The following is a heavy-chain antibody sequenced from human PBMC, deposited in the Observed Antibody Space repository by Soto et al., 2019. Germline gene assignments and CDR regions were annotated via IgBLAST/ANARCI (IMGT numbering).Heavy chain of an antibody. Sequence: SETLSLTCAVSGGSISSGGYSWSWIRQPPGKGLEWIGYIYHSGSTYYNPSLKSRVTISVDRSKNQFSLKLSSVTAADTAVYYCARARATIAAAAIFDCWGQGALVTVSS. CDR1: GGSISSGGYS. CDR2: IYHSGST. J-gene: IGHJ4*02. V-gene: IGHV4-30-2*01. D-gene: IGHD6-13*01. CDR3: ARARATIAAAAIFDC.